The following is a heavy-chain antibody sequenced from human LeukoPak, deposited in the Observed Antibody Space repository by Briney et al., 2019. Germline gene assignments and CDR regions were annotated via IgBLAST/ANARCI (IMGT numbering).Heavy chain of an antibody. V-gene: IGHV3-30*04. CDR3: ARAAAETGSFRDNWFDP. CDR1: GFSFSRYD. Sequence: GGSLRLSCVASGFSFSRYDMHWVRQAPGKGLEWVAVISDDGRIKIYGDSVKGRLTISRDNSKNTLYLQMNSLRGEDTAVYYCARAAAETGSFRDNWFDPWGQGTLVTVSS. J-gene: IGHJ5*02. D-gene: IGHD3-9*01. CDR2: ISDDGRIK.